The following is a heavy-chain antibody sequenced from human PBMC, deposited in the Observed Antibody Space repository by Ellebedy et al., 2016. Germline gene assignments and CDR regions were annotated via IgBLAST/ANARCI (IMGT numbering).Heavy chain of an antibody. CDR2: ISAYTGST. CDR1: GGTFSNSA. CDR3: ARAPISVAEGWFDP. V-gene: IGHV1-18*01. Sequence: ASVKVSXXASGGTFSNSAISWVRQAPGQGLEWIGWISAYTGSTDYAQAYQDRLTLTTDTSTSTAYMELRSLKSDDTAVYFCARAPISVAEGWFDPWGQGTLVTVSS. J-gene: IGHJ5*02. D-gene: IGHD6-19*01.